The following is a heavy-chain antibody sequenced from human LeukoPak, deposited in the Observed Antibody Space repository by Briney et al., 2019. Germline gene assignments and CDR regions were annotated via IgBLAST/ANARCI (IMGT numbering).Heavy chain of an antibody. V-gene: IGHV1-18*01. CDR1: GYTFTTYG. Sequence: ASVKVSCKASGYTFTTYGISWVRQAPGQGLEWMGWISAYNGDTNYAQNLQSRVTMTTEKSTSTAYMELRSLRSDDTAVYYCAKFCSGGSCHLPGPDFDYWGQGTLVTVSS. CDR2: ISAYNGDT. J-gene: IGHJ4*02. CDR3: AKFCSGGSCHLPGPDFDY. D-gene: IGHD2-15*01.